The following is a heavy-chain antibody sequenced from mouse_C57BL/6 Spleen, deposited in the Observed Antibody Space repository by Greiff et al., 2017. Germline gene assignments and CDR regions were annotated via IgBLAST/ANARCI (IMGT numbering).Heavy chain of an antibody. J-gene: IGHJ3*01. CDR1: GYAFSSYW. V-gene: IGHV1-80*01. CDR3: AREGGYDEDWFAY. D-gene: IGHD2-2*01. CDR2: IYPGDGDT. Sequence: QVQLQQSGAELVKPGASVKISCKASGYAFSSYWMNWVKQRPGKGLEWIGQIYPGDGDTNYNGKFKGKATLTADKSSSTAYMQLSSLTSEDSAVXFCAREGGYDEDWFAYWGQGTLVTVSA.